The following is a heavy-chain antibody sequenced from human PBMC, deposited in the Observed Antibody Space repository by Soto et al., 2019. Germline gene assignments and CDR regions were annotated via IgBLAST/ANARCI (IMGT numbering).Heavy chain of an antibody. J-gene: IGHJ6*02. CDR2: IIPIFGTA. CDR1: GGTFSSYA. V-gene: IGHV1-69*13. D-gene: IGHD5-18*01. CDR3: ARDQLSGYSYGPYYYGMDV. Sequence: VASVKVSCKASGGTFSSYAISWVRQAPGQGLEWMGGIIPIFGTANYAQKFQGRVTITADESTSTAYMELSSLRSEDTAVYYCARDQLSGYSYGPYYYGMDVWGQGTTVTVS.